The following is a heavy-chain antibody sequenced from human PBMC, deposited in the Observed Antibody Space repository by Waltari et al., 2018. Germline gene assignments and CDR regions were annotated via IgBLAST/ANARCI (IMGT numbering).Heavy chain of an antibody. Sequence: QVQLVLSGAEVKKPGASVKVSCKASGYTFTSYAMHWVRQAPGQRLEWMGWINAGNGNTKYSQKCQGRVTSTRDTSASTAYMELSSLRSEDTAVYYCAAPYYYGSGSLARYYYYYGMDVWGQGTTVTVSS. CDR2: INAGNGNT. V-gene: IGHV1-3*01. J-gene: IGHJ6*02. D-gene: IGHD3-10*01. CDR3: AAPYYYGSGSLARYYYYYGMDV. CDR1: GYTFTSYA.